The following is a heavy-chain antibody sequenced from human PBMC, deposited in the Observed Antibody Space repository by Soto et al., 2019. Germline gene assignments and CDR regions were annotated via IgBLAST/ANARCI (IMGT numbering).Heavy chain of an antibody. CDR1: GFTFRNNG. CDR3: AKKGLDNSQAAIDS. CDR2: ITGSGRDK. Sequence: EVQLLESGGGLAQPGGSLRLSCAASGFTFRNNGLSWVRQAPGKGLDWVSGITGSGRDKYYADSVKGRFTISRDNSKNMVFLQMNSLRAEDTALYYCAKKGLDNSQAAIDSWGPGTLVTVSS. D-gene: IGHD6-13*01. V-gene: IGHV3-23*01. J-gene: IGHJ4*02.